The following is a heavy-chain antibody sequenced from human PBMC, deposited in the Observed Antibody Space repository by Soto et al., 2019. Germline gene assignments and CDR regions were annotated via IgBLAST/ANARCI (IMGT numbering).Heavy chain of an antibody. CDR3: ARARSSSWYRGGYYYYGMDV. CDR2: MNPNSGNT. D-gene: IGHD6-13*01. V-gene: IGHV1-8*01. Sequence: QVQLVQSGAEVKKPGASVKVSCKASGYTFTSYDINWVRQATGQGLEWMGWMNPNSGNTGYAQKFQGRVTMTRNTSISTAYMELSSLRSEDTAVYYCARARSSSWYRGGYYYYGMDVWGQGTTVTVSS. J-gene: IGHJ6*02. CDR1: GYTFTSYD.